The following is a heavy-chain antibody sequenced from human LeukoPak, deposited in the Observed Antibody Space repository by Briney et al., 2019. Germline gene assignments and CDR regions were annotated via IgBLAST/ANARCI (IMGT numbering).Heavy chain of an antibody. D-gene: IGHD3-22*01. CDR1: GFTFSSSA. J-gene: IGHJ3*02. V-gene: IGHV3-23*01. CDR2: ISNNGGYT. Sequence: RGSLRLSCAASGFTFSSSAMSWVRQAPGKGLGWVSAISNNGGYTYYADSVQGRFTISRDNSKSTLCLQMNSLRAEDTAVYYCARGSSKYPIVVVITTYAFDIWGQGTMVTVSS. CDR3: ARGSSKYPIVVVITTYAFDI.